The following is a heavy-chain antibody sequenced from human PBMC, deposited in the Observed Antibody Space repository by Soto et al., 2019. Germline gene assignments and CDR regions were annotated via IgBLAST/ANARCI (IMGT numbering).Heavy chain of an antibody. J-gene: IGHJ6*02. CDR2: ITGSGGST. D-gene: IGHD3-10*01. Sequence: EVQLLESGGGLVQPGGSLRLSCAASGFSFSSYAMSWVRQSPGRGLTWVSVITGSGGSTYYADSVKGRFTISRDNSKNTLYLQMNSLRDEDTAGYYCAKDFTVVRGRIYYGMDVWGQGTTVTVSS. V-gene: IGHV3-23*01. CDR1: GFSFSSYA. CDR3: AKDFTVVRGRIYYGMDV.